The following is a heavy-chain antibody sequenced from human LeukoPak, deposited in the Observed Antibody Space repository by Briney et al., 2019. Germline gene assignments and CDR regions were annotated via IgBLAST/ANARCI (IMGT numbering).Heavy chain of an antibody. CDR2: IYPGDSDT. J-gene: IGHJ6*02. Sequence: GESLKISCKGSGYSFTSYWIGWVRQMPGKGLEWMGIIYPGDSDTRYSPPFQGHVTISADKSISTAYLQWSSLKPSDTAMYYCASQRDPTYYYYGMDVWGQGTTVSVSS. CDR3: ASQRDPTYYYYGMDV. V-gene: IGHV5-51*01. CDR1: GYSFTSYW.